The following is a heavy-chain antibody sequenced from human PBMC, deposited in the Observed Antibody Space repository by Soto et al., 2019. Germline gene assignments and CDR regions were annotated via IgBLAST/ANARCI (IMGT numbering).Heavy chain of an antibody. CDR2: VYWDGDE. J-gene: IGHJ4*02. D-gene: IGHD6-19*01. V-gene: IGHV2-5*02. CDR3: AHGSGWLFDY. Sequence: QITLKESGPTLVKPTQTLTLTCTFSGFSLTSPAVGVGWIRQPPGKAPEWLALVYWDGDEEYSPSLRNRLTLTKDTSKNQVVLTMTNMDPVATATYYCAHGSGWLFDYWGQGTLVSVSS. CDR1: GFSLTSPAVG.